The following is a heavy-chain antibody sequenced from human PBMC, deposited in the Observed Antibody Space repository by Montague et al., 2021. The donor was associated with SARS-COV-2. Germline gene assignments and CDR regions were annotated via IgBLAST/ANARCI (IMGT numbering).Heavy chain of an antibody. Sequence: SETLSLTCTVSGGSIRSYYWSWIRQTPGKGLEWIGYIYYDGSTNYNPSPKSRVTMSVDSSKNQFSLRLSSVTAADTAVYYRARYGSYFEHWGQGTLVTVSS. D-gene: IGHD1-26*01. J-gene: IGHJ4*02. CDR1: GGSIRSYY. CDR2: IYYDGST. CDR3: ARYGSYFEH. V-gene: IGHV4-59*03.